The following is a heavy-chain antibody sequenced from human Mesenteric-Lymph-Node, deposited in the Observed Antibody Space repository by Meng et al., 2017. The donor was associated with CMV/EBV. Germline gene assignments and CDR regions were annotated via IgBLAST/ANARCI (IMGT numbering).Heavy chain of an antibody. J-gene: IGHJ4*02. V-gene: IGHV1-69*06. CDR3: ARGVDISPYFDWLPQVGYYFDY. CDR1: YP. D-gene: IGHD3-9*01. CDR2: IIPIFGST. Sequence: YPISCVRQAPGQGLEWMGSIIPIFGSTFYAQKFQGSVTITADRSSNTAYMELSSLTSEDTAVYYCARGVDISPYFDWLPQVGYYFDYWGQGTLVTVSS.